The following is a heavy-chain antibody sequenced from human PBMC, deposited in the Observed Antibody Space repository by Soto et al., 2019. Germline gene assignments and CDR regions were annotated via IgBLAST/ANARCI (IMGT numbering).Heavy chain of an antibody. J-gene: IGHJ4*02. CDR2: IYYTGST. V-gene: IGHV4-59*08. Sequence: SETLSLTCSVSGGSINSYYWSSIRQPPGKGLEWVGYIYYTGSTNYNPSLKSRVTISVDTSKNQFSLKLSSVTAADTAVYYCARRSGLDCSSTSCYSIMYYFDYWGQGTLVTVSS. CDR1: GGSINSYY. CDR3: ARRSGLDCSSTSCYSIMYYFDY. D-gene: IGHD2-2*01.